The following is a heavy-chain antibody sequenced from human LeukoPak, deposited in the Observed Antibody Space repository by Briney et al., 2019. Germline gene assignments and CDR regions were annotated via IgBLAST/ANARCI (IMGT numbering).Heavy chain of an antibody. Sequence: SETLSLTCTVSGGSISSSNYYWGWIRQPPGKGLEWIGSMYFSGSAYYSPSLKSRVTISIDTSRNQFSLKLSSVTAADTAVYYCARCYSGGWYLKWFDPWGQGTLVTVSS. J-gene: IGHJ5*02. D-gene: IGHD6-19*01. V-gene: IGHV4-39*07. CDR2: MYFSGSA. CDR1: GGSISSSNYY. CDR3: ARCYSGGWYLKWFDP.